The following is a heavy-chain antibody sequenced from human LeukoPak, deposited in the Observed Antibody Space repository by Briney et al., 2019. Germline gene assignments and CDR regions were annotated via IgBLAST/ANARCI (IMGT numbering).Heavy chain of an antibody. Sequence: GESLKISCKGSGYCFTNYWIAWVRQMPGKGLEWMGVIYPGDSDTRYNPSFQGQVTISADRSFGTAYLQWSSLKASDSVMYYCARREASTEYFDFWGQGTLVTVSS. CDR3: ARREASTEYFDF. CDR1: GYCFTNYW. V-gene: IGHV5-51*01. CDR2: IYPGDSDT. D-gene: IGHD2-2*01. J-gene: IGHJ4*02.